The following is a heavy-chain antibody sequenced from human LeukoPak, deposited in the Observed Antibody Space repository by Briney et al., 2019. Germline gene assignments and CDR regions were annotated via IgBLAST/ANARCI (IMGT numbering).Heavy chain of an antibody. J-gene: IGHJ4*02. CDR2: INHSGST. CDR1: GGSFSGYY. CDR3: ARATYCSSSSCPPSVCPYYFDY. Sequence: KPSETLSLTCAVYGGSFSGYYWSWIRQPPGKGLEWIGEINHSGSTNYNPSPKSRVTISVDTSKNQFSLKLSSMTAADTAVYYCARATYCSSSSCPPSVCPYYFDYWGQGTLVTVSS. V-gene: IGHV4-34*01. D-gene: IGHD2-2*01.